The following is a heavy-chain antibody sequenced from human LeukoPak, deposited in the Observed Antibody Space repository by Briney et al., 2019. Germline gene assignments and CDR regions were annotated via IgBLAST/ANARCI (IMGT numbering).Heavy chain of an antibody. CDR3: AKNGDRGAYCTGGTCYPYFYYYMDV. CDR1: GITFSSYG. D-gene: IGHD2-15*01. J-gene: IGHJ6*03. Sequence: GGSLRLSCAASGITFSSYGMSWVRQAPGKGLGWVSSISSTGGTTYYADSVKGRFTISRDNSKNTLYLQMNSLRAEDTAIYYCAKNGDRGAYCTGGTCYPYFYYYMDVWGKGTTVTI. V-gene: IGHV3-23*01. CDR2: ISSTGGTT.